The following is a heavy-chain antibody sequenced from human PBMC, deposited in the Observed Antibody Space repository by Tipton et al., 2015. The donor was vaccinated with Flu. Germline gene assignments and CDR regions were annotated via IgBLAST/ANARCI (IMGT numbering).Heavy chain of an antibody. V-gene: IGHV4-59*01. CDR1: GGSINSYY. Sequence: LRLSCTVSGGSINSYYWSWIRQPPGKGLEWIGNIYYSGSTDYNPTLKSRVTISINTSKNQFSLRLSSVTAADTAVYYCARDNVLQSGATRPYYYYGMDVWGQGTAVTVFS. J-gene: IGHJ6*02. CDR3: ARDNVLQSGATRPYYYYGMDV. CDR2: IYYSGST. D-gene: IGHD1-26*01.